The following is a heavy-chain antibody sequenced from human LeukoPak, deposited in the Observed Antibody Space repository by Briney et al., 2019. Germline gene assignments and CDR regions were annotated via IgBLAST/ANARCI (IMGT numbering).Heavy chain of an antibody. CDR2: VYTSGST. D-gene: IGHD6-13*01. CDR1: GGSISSGSYY. J-gene: IGHJ4*02. V-gene: IGHV4-61*02. Sequence: SQTLSLTCTVSGGSISSGSYYWSWIRQPAGKGLEWIGRVYTSGSTNYNPSLKSRVTISVDTSKSQFSLKLSSVTAADTAVYYCARASSSSWYDMEDYWGQGTLVTVSS. CDR3: ARASSSSWYDMEDY.